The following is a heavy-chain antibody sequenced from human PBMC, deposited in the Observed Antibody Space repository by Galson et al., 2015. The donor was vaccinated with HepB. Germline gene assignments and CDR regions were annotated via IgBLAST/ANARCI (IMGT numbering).Heavy chain of an antibody. J-gene: IGHJ5*02. V-gene: IGHV4-31*02. Sequence: TLSLTXXVSGGSSNSGDYFWSWIRQHPGKGLEWIAYINYSGHTQYNPSLKSRITISIDMSRNQFSLKLNSVTAADTAVYYCAREHYDITTGYYMGSWFDPWGQGTLVTVSS. D-gene: IGHD3-9*01. CDR1: GGSSNSGDYF. CDR3: AREHYDITTGYYMGSWFDP. CDR2: INYSGHT.